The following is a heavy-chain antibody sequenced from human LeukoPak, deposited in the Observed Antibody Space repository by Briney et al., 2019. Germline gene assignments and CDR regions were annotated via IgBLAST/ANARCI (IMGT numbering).Heavy chain of an antibody. J-gene: IGHJ3*02. V-gene: IGHV1-58*02. Sequence: ASVKVSCKASGFTFTSSAMQWVRQARGQRLEWIGWIVVGSGNTNYAQKFQERVTITRDMSTSTAYMGLSSLRSEDTAVYYCAAVGEALDAFDIWGQGTMVTVSS. CDR3: AAVGEALDAFDI. CDR1: GFTFTSSA. CDR2: IVVGSGNT. D-gene: IGHD2-21*01.